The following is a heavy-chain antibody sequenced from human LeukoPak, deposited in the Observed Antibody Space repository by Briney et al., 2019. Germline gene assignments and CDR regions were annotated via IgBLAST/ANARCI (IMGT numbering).Heavy chain of an antibody. CDR1: GFTFSSYE. CDR3: ARHSRTDSSAFWQNWEWFDP. J-gene: IGHJ5*02. CDR2: ISSSGSTI. D-gene: IGHD7-27*01. V-gene: IGHV3-48*03. Sequence: PGGSLRLSCAASGFTFSSYEMNWVRQAPGKGLEWVSYISSSGSTIYYADSVKGRFTISRDNAKNSLYLQMNSLRAEDTAVYYCARHSRTDSSAFWQNWEWFDPWGQGTLVTVSS.